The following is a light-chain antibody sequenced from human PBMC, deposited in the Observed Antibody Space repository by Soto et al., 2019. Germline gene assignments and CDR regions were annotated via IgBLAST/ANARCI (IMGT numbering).Light chain of an antibody. J-gene: IGKJ1*01. V-gene: IGKV1-6*01. CDR1: QGIRND. Sequence: AIQMTQSPSSLSASVGDRVTITCRASQGIRNDLGWYQQKPGKAPKLLIYAASSIQSGVPSRFRGSGSGTDFTLTISSLQPEDFATYYCLQDYNYPWTFGQGTKVEIK. CDR3: LQDYNYPWT. CDR2: AAS.